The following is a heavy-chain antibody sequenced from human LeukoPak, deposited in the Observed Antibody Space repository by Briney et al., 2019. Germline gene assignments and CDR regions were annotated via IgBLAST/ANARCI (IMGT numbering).Heavy chain of an antibody. CDR2: INPSGGST. CDR3: ARVGDYSPRGWFDP. CDR1: GYTFTSYY. J-gene: IGHJ5*02. V-gene: IGHV1-46*01. Sequence: ASVKVSCKASGYTFTSYYTHWVRQAPGQGLEWMGIINPSGGSTTYAQKFQGRVTMTRDMSTRTLYMELSSLRSEDTAFYCCARVGDYSPRGWFDPWGQGTLVTVSS. D-gene: IGHD4-11*01.